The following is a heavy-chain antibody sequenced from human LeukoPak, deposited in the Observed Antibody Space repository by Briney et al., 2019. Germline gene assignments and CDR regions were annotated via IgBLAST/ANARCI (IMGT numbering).Heavy chain of an antibody. J-gene: IGHJ4*02. CDR3: AKSRFGYDSSGYYPDY. D-gene: IGHD3-22*01. CDR1: GFTFSSYG. Sequence: GGSLRLSCAASGFTFSSYGMHWVRQAPGKGLEWVALIWYDGSNKYYADSVKGRFTISRDNSKNTLYLQMNSLGAEDTAVYYCAKSRFGYDSSGYYPDYWGQGTLVTVSS. CDR2: IWYDGSNK. V-gene: IGHV3-33*06.